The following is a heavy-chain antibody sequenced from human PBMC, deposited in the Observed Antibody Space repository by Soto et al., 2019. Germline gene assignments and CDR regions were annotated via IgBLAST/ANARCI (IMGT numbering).Heavy chain of an antibody. CDR3: ARGLGLYDFWSGYQPKWFDP. CDR2: IYYSGST. D-gene: IGHD3-3*01. Sequence: SETLSLTCTVSGGSISSYYWSWIRQPPGKGLEWIGYIYYSGSTNYNPSLKSRVTISVDTSKNQFSLKLSSVTAADTAVYYCARGLGLYDFWSGYQPKWFDPWGQGTLVTVSS. V-gene: IGHV4-59*01. CDR1: GGSISSYY. J-gene: IGHJ5*02.